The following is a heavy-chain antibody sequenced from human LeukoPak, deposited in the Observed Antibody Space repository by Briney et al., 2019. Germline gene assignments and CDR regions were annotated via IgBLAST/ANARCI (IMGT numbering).Heavy chain of an antibody. CDR1: GYTFTSYG. D-gene: IGHD3-9*01. CDR2: ISAYNGNT. V-gene: IGHV1-18*01. CDR3: AREGHHNYDILTGLTRNTYSDAFDI. J-gene: IGHJ3*02. Sequence: GASVKVSCKASGYTFTSYGISWVRQAPGQGLEWMGWISAYNGNTNYAQKLQGRVTMTTDTSTSTAYMELRSLRSDDTAVYYCAREGHHNYDILTGLTRNTYSDAFDIWGQGTMVTVSS.